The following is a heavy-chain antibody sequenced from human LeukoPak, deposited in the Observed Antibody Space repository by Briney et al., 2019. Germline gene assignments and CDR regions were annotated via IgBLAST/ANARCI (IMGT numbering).Heavy chain of an antibody. CDR3: AKDLIALLTGNWFDP. CDR2: ISGSGGST. V-gene: IGHV3-23*01. Sequence: GGSLRLSCAASGFTFSSYAMSWVRQAPGKGLEWVSAISGSGGSTYYADSVKGRFTISRDNSKNTLYLQVNSLRAEDTAVYYCAKDLIALLTGNWFDPWGQGTLVTVSS. D-gene: IGHD3-16*01. J-gene: IGHJ5*02. CDR1: GFTFSSYA.